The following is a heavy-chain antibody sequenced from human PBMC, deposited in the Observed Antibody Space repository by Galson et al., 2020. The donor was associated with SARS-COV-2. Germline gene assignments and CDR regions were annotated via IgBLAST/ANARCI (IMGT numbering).Heavy chain of an antibody. Sequence: SETLSLTCSVSGYSISTGYYWGWIRQAPGKSLEWIGIVYRSGYTSYTPSLKSRATMSVDTSKNQFSLSLTSVTAADTAFYYCARIISESYFDYWGQGILVTVS. D-gene: IGHD1-26*01. CDR2: VYRSGYT. V-gene: IGHV4-38-2*02. CDR3: ARIISESYFDY. CDR1: GYSISTGYY. J-gene: IGHJ4*02.